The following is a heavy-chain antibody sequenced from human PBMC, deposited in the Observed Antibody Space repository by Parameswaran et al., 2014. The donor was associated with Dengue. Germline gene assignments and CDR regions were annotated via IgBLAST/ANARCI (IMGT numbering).Heavy chain of an antibody. CDR3: AKAGGRIWSGSLFADS. J-gene: IGHJ4*02. CDR1: GFTFSNYA. CDR2: VSGGGGTA. D-gene: IGHD3-3*01. V-gene: IGHV3-23*01. Sequence: GGSLRLSCTASGFTFSNYAMAWVRQAPGKGLAWVSIVSGGGGTAYYAESVKGRFTISRDDSKNTVHLQMSNLSVEDTAVYYCAKAGGRIWSGSLFADSWGQGTLVTVSS.